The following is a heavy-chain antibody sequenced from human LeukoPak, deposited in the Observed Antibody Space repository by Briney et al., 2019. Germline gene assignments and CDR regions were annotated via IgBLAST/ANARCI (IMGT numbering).Heavy chain of an antibody. CDR2: IIPIFGTA. V-gene: IGHV1-69*05. CDR1: GGTFSSYA. D-gene: IGHD1-26*01. CDR3: ATRLVGATTDWFDP. Sequence: SVKVSCKASGGTFSSYAISWVRQAPGQGLEWMGGIIPIFGTANYAQKFQGRVTITTDESTSTAYMELSSLRSEDTAVYYCATRLVGATTDWFDPWGQGTPVTVSS. J-gene: IGHJ5*02.